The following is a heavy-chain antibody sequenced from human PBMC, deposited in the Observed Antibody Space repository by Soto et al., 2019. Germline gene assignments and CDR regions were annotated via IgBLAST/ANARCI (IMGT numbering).Heavy chain of an antibody. J-gene: IGHJ4*02. CDR3: ARVTPKKHSGYDYWPFDY. V-gene: IGHV4-30-4*01. Sequence: SETLSLTCTVSGGSISSGDYYWSWIRQPPGKGLEWIGYIYYSGSTYYNPSLKSRVTISVDTSKNQFSLKLSSVTAADTAVYYCARVTPKKHSGYDYWPFDYWGQGTLVTVSS. D-gene: IGHD5-12*01. CDR2: IYYSGST. CDR1: GGSISSGDYY.